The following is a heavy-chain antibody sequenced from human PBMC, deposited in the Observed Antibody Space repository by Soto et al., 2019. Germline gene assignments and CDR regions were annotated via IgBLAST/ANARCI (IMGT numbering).Heavy chain of an antibody. V-gene: IGHV3-30-3*01. Sequence: GGSLRLSCAASGFTFSTYPMHWVRQAPGKGLEWVGVISPDGYNKYYTDSVKGRFTISRDNSKDTLDVQMSSLRVEDTAVYYCARCWGTGDGSILGYNWLDPWGQGVLVTSPQ. CDR2: ISPDGYNK. J-gene: IGHJ5*02. CDR3: ARCWGTGDGSILGYNWLDP. CDR1: GFTFSTYP. D-gene: IGHD1-1*01.